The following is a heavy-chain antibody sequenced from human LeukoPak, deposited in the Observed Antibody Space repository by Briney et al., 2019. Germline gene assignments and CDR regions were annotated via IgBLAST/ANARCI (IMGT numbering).Heavy chain of an antibody. CDR3: ASTKTGYYKG. D-gene: IGHD3-9*01. V-gene: IGHV3-48*04. CDR1: GFTFSSYS. J-gene: IGHJ4*02. Sequence: HAGGSLRLSCAASGFTFSSYSMNWVRQAPGKGLEWVSYISSSSSTIYYADSVKGRFTISRDNAKNSLYLQMNSLRAEDTAVYYCASTKTGYYKGWGQGTLVTVSS. CDR2: ISSSSSTI.